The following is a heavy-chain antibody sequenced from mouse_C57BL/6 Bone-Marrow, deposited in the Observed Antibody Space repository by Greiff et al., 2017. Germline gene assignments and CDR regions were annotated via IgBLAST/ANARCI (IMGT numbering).Heavy chain of an antibody. CDR3: ARTLIYYDYGAY. D-gene: IGHD2-4*01. CDR2: IYPGDGDT. CDR1: GYAFSSSW. J-gene: IGHJ3*01. V-gene: IGHV1-82*01. Sequence: VKLQESGPELVKPGASVKISCKASGYAFSSSWMNWVKQRPGQGLEWIGRIYPGDGDTNYNGKFKGKATLTADKSSSTAYMQLSSLTSEDSAVYFCARTLIYYDYGAYWGQGTLVTVSA.